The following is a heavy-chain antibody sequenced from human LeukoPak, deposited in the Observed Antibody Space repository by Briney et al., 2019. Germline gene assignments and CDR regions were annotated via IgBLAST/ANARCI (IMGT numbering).Heavy chain of an antibody. J-gene: IGHJ4*03. CDR2: ISSSGSTI. Sequence: GGSLRLSCAASGFTFSDYYMSWIRQAPGKGLEWVSYISSSGSTIYYADSVKGRFTISRDNAKNSLYLQMNSLRAEDTAVYYCASRFCSGGSCYFDYWGKGTTVTVSS. CDR3: ASRFCSGGSCYFDY. CDR1: GFTFSDYY. V-gene: IGHV3-11*01. D-gene: IGHD2-15*01.